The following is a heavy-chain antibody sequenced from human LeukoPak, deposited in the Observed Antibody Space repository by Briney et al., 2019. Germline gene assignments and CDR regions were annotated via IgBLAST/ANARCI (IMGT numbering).Heavy chain of an antibody. CDR3: ARASGPFDY. V-gene: IGHV3-33*01. Sequence: GRSLRPSCVASGFIVSVYGMRWVRQAPGKGLEWVAVIWNDGSNKYYADSVKGRFTISRDNSKNTLYLQMNSLRAEDTALYSCARASGPFDYWGQGTLVTVSS. D-gene: IGHD3-10*01. J-gene: IGHJ4*02. CDR1: GFIVSVYG. CDR2: IWNDGSNK.